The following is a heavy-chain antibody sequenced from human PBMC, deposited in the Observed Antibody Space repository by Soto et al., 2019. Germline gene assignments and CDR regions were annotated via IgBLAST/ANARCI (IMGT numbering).Heavy chain of an antibody. Sequence: PGGSLRLSCAASGFTFSSYAMSWVRQAPGKGLEWVSAISGSGGSTYYADSVKGRFTISRDNSKNTLYLQMNSLRAEDKAVYYCAKVGRTYYDILTGAPTFDYWGQGTLVTVSS. J-gene: IGHJ4*02. CDR1: GFTFSSYA. V-gene: IGHV3-23*01. CDR2: ISGSGGST. CDR3: AKVGRTYYDILTGAPTFDY. D-gene: IGHD3-9*01.